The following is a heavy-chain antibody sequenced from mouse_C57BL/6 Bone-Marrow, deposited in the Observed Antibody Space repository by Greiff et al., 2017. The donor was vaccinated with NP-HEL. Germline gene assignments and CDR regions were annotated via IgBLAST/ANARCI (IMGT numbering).Heavy chain of an antibody. CDR3: AREGGLRRGDCDY. CDR1: GYTFTDYY. J-gene: IGHJ2*01. Sequence: VQLQQSGAELVRPGASVKLSCKASGYTFTDYYINWVKQRPGQGLEWIARIYPGSGNTYYNEKFKGKATLTAEKSSSTAYMQLSSLTSEDSAVYFCAREGGLRRGDCDYWGQGTTLTVSS. D-gene: IGHD2-4*01. V-gene: IGHV1-76*01. CDR2: IYPGSGNT.